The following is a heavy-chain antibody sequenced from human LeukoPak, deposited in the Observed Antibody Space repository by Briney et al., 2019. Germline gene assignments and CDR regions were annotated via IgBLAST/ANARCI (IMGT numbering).Heavy chain of an antibody. J-gene: IGHJ4*02. CDR3: ATPGGSEAGC. CDR2: ISGSGGST. D-gene: IGHD2-15*01. Sequence: GGSLRLSCAASGFTFSSYAMSWVRQAPGKGLEWFSVISGSGGSTYYADSVKGRFTISRDNYKNRLYLQMNSLRAEDTGVYFCATPGGSEAGCWGQGTLVTVSS. V-gene: IGHV3-23*01. CDR1: GFTFSSYA.